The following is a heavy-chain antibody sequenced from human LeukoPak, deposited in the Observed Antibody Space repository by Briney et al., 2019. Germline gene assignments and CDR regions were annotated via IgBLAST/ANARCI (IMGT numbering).Heavy chain of an antibody. CDR2: TSYDGTTK. CDR1: GFTFSSHG. J-gene: IGHJ4*02. CDR3: AKDATLFGDQYFDY. D-gene: IGHD3-10*01. Sequence: PGGSLRLSCVASGFTFSSHGMHWVRQAPGKALEWVAVTSYDGTTKYYADSAKGRFNISRDNSKNTLYLQMNSLRVDDTAVYYCAKDATLFGDQYFDYWGQGTLVIVSS. V-gene: IGHV3-30*18.